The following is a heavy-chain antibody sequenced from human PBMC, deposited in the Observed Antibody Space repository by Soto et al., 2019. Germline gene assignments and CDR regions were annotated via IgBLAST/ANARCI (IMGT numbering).Heavy chain of an antibody. CDR3: AKNTDREQLARIGWFDP. CDR1: GFTFSSYA. Sequence: SLRLSCAASGFTFSSYAMSWVRQAPGKGLEWVSAISGSGGSTYYADSVKGRFTISRDNSKNTLYLQMNSLRAEDTAVYYCAKNTDREQLARIGWFDPWGQGTRVTVSS. V-gene: IGHV3-23*01. CDR2: ISGSGGST. J-gene: IGHJ5*02. D-gene: IGHD6-13*01.